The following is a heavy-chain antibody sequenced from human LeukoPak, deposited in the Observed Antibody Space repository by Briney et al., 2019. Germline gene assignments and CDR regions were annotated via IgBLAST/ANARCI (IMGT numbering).Heavy chain of an antibody. CDR1: GFTFSSYW. D-gene: IGHD3-3*01. CDR2: IKQDGSEK. CDR3: ARDRPSNVLGFRHNWFDP. J-gene: IGHJ5*02. V-gene: IGHV3-7*01. Sequence: PGGSLRLSCAASGFTFSSYWMSWVRQAPGKGLEWVANIKQDGSEKYYVDSVKGRFTISRDNAKNSLYLQMNSLRAGDTAVYYCARDRPSNVLGFRHNWFDPWGQGTLVTVSS.